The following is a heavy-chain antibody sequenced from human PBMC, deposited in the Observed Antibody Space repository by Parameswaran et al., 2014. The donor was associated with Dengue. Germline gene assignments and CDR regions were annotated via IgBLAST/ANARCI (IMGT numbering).Heavy chain of an antibody. V-gene: IGHV3-30*18. D-gene: IGHD3-3*01. J-gene: IGHJ6*02. CDR3: AKDNRFLEWSPFYGMDV. Sequence: VRQMPGKGLEWVAVISYDGSNKYYADSVKGRFTISRDNSKNTLYLQMNSLRAEDTAVYYCAKDNRFLEWSPFYGMDVWGQGTTVTVSS. CDR2: ISYDGSNK.